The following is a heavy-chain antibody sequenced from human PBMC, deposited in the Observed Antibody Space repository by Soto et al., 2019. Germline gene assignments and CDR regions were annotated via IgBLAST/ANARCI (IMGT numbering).Heavy chain of an antibody. J-gene: IGHJ4*02. CDR3: SKSYEIVSGYSDY. CDR2: INPNSGGT. Sequence: ASVKVSCQASGYTFTGYYMHWVRQAPGQGLEWMGWINPNSGGTNYAQKFPGRVTMTRDTPINTANMELIRLSSVDAAVYYVSKSYEIVSGYSDYWGQGTLVTVSS. CDR1: GYTFTGYY. D-gene: IGHD3-9*01. V-gene: IGHV1-2*02.